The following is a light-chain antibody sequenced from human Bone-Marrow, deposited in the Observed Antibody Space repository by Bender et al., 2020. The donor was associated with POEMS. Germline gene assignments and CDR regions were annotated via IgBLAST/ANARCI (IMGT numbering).Light chain of an antibody. V-gene: IGLV2-14*02. CDR3: SSYAVSNNV. J-gene: IGLJ1*01. CDR1: SSHIGSYNL. Sequence: QSALTHPASVSGSPGQSITISCTETSSHIGSYNLFSWYQQHPGKAPKVIIYDATKRPSVFSDRFYGYKSGNTASLTGSLLQAEDEAGYYCSSYAVSNNVFGTGTRVTV. CDR2: DAT.